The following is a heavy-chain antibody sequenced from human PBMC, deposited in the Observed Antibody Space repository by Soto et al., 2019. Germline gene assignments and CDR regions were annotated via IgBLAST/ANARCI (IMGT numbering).Heavy chain of an antibody. V-gene: IGHV1-2*04. CDR3: ATSRISIAVAGETEYYFDY. Sequence: ASVKVSCKASGYIFTGYYMHWVRQAPGQGLEWMGWINPNSGDTNYTQKFQGWVTMTRDTSISTAYMELSRLRSDDTAVYYCATSRISIAVAGETEYYFDYWGQGTPVTVSS. D-gene: IGHD6-19*01. CDR2: INPNSGDT. J-gene: IGHJ4*02. CDR1: GYIFTGYY.